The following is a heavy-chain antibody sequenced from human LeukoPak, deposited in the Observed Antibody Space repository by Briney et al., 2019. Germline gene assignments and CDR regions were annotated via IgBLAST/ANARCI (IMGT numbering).Heavy chain of an antibody. Sequence: PGGSLRLSCAASGFSFSTYRMNWVRQAPGKGLEWVSYISGSSTTIHYADSVKGRYTISRDNAKNSLYLHMSSLRDEDTALYYCVRDDRDYVFDYWGRGTLVTVSS. CDR3: VRDDRDYVFDY. J-gene: IGHJ4*02. CDR1: GFSFSTYR. CDR2: ISGSSTTI. V-gene: IGHV3-48*02. D-gene: IGHD4-17*01.